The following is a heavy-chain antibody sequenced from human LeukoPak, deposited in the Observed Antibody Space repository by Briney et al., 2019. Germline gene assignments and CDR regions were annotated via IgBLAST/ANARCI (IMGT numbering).Heavy chain of an antibody. Sequence: GGSLRLSCTASGFPVSSNYMTWVRQAPGKGLEWVSVIYTGGNTDHADSVHGRFTISRDTSLNTLFLQMNSLRVEDTAVYYCASARESCIGSTCYEYFHHWGQGTPLRVSS. CDR3: ASARESCIGSTCYEYFHH. CDR2: IYTGGNT. V-gene: IGHV3-53*01. D-gene: IGHD3-22*01. CDR1: GFPVSSNY. J-gene: IGHJ1*01.